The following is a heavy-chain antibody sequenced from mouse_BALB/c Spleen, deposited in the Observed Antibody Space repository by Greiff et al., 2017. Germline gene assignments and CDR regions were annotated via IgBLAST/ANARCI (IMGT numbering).Heavy chain of an antibody. J-gene: IGHJ2*01. D-gene: IGHD1-1*01. CDR1: GYTFTSYW. CDR2: INPSTGYT. V-gene: IGHV1-7*01. Sequence: VQLQQSGAELAKPGASVKMSCKASGYTFTSYWMHWVKQRPGQGLEWIGYINPSTGYTEYNQKFKDKATLTADKSSSTAYMQLSSLTSEDSAVYYCTRTKGSSLDYWGQGTTLTVSS. CDR3: TRTKGSSLDY.